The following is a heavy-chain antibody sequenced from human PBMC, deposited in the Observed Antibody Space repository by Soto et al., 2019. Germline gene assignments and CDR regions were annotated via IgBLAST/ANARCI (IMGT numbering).Heavy chain of an antibody. D-gene: IGHD3-22*01. CDR1: GFTFSSYS. Sequence: WGSLTLSCAASGFTFSSYSINWVRQAPGKGLEWVSYISSSSSTIYYADSVKGRFTISRDNAKNSLYLQMNSLRAEDTAVYYCASEEYYYDSSGSGVFDYWGQGTLVTVSS. CDR3: ASEEYYYDSSGSGVFDY. CDR2: ISSSSSTI. J-gene: IGHJ4*02. V-gene: IGHV3-48*01.